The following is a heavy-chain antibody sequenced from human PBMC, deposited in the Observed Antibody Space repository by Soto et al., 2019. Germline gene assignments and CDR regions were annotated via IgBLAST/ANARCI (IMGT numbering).Heavy chain of an antibody. Sequence: ASVKVSCKASGYTFTTYGISWVRQAPGQGLEWMGWINAYNGNINYAQKLQGRVTMTTDTSTSTAYMELRSLRSDDTAVYYCARDPVAGTYFDYWGQGTLVTVSS. J-gene: IGHJ4*02. CDR2: INAYNGNI. D-gene: IGHD6-19*01. V-gene: IGHV1-18*01. CDR1: GYTFTTYG. CDR3: ARDPVAGTYFDY.